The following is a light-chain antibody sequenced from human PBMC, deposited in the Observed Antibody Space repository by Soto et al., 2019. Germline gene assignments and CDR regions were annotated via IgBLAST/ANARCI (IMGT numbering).Light chain of an antibody. Sequence: DIQMTQSPSTLSASVGDRVTSTCRASQSVSTWLAWYQEKSGKAPKLLIHKGSTLENRVPSRFSGSGSGTDFTITISSLQTDAFATYYCHQYHIYPATFGGGTKVEI. CDR3: HQYHIYPAT. V-gene: IGKV1-5*03. CDR2: KGS. J-gene: IGKJ4*01. CDR1: QSVSTW.